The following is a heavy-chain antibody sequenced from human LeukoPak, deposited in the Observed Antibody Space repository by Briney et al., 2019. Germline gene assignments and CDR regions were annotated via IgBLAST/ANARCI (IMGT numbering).Heavy chain of an antibody. V-gene: IGHV3-30*03. CDR1: GFTFSSYG. Sequence: GGSLRLSCAASGFTFSSYGMHWVRQAPGKGLEWVAVISYDGSNKYYADSVKGRFTISRDNSKNTLYLQMNGLRAEDTAIYYCARLLRALYFDYWGQGTLVTVSS. D-gene: IGHD4-17*01. CDR3: ARLLRALYFDY. CDR2: ISYDGSNK. J-gene: IGHJ4*02.